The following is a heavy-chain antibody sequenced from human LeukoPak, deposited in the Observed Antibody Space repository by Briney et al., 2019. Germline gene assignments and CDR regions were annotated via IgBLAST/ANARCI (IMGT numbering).Heavy chain of an antibody. J-gene: IGHJ3*02. CDR1: GFTFSSYW. V-gene: IGHV3-7*03. CDR3: ARLHHPLNYYDSSGDI. Sequence: GGSLRLSCAASGFTFSSYWMSWVRQAPGKGLEWVANIKQDGSEKYYVDSVKGRFTISRDNAKNSLYPQMNSLRAEDTAVYYCARLHHPLNYYDSSGDIWGQGTMVTVSS. D-gene: IGHD3-22*01. CDR2: IKQDGSEK.